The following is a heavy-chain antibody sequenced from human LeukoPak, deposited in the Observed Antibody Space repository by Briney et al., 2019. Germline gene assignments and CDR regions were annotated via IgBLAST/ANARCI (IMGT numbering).Heavy chain of an antibody. V-gene: IGHV3-23*01. CDR1: GFTFSSYA. D-gene: IGHD3-3*01. Sequence: GGSLRLSCAASGFTFSSYAMSWVRQAPGKGQEWVSAISGSGGSTYYADSVKGRFTISRDNSKNTLYLQMNSLRAEDTAVYYCAKDPGYDFWSGSDYWGQGTLVTVSS. J-gene: IGHJ4*02. CDR3: AKDPGYDFWSGSDY. CDR2: ISGSGGST.